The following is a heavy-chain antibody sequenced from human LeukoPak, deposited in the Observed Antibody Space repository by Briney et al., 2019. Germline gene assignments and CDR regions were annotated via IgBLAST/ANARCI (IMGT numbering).Heavy chain of an antibody. CDR3: ARGRRTYYYGSGSSFDY. J-gene: IGHJ4*02. CDR2: IYYGGST. CDR1: GGSISSSSYY. V-gene: IGHV4-61*05. D-gene: IGHD3-10*01. Sequence: SETLSLTCTVSGGSISSSSYYWGWIRQPPGKGLEWIGYIYYGGSTNYNPSLKSRVTISVDTSKNQFSLKLSSVTAADTAVYYCARGRRTYYYGSGSSFDYRGQGTLVTVSS.